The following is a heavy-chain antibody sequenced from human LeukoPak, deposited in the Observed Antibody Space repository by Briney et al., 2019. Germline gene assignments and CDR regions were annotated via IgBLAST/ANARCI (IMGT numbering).Heavy chain of an antibody. CDR3: ARDRGSYFDY. J-gene: IGHJ4*02. CDR2: ISAYNGNT. Sequence: ASVKVSCKASGYTFTGYYLHWVRQAPGQGLEWMGWISAYNGNTNYAQKLQGRVTMTTDTSTSTAHMGLRSLRSDDTAVYYCARDRGSYFDYWGQGTLVTVSS. CDR1: GYTFTGYY. D-gene: IGHD1-26*01. V-gene: IGHV1-18*04.